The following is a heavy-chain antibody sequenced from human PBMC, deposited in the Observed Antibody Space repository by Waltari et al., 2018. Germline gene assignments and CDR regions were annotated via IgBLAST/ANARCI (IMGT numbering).Heavy chain of an antibody. CDR3: AKSPYYYDSSGYYYYY. CDR1: GFTFSSYG. V-gene: IGHV3-30*18. Sequence: QVQLVESGGGVVQPGRSLRLSCAASGFTFSSYGMHWVRQAPGKGLEWVAVISYDGSNKYYADSVKGRFTISRDNSKNTLYLQMNSLRAEDTAVYYCAKSPYYYDSSGYYYYYWGQGTLVTVSS. CDR2: ISYDGSNK. J-gene: IGHJ4*02. D-gene: IGHD3-22*01.